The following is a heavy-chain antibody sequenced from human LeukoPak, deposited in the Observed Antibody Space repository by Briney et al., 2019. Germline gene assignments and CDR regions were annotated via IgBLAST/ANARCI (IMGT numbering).Heavy chain of an antibody. J-gene: IGHJ5*02. D-gene: IGHD1-14*01. CDR2: INHSGST. V-gene: IGHV4-34*01. CDR3: TSQTVARWFDP. Sequence: SETLSLTCAVYGGSFSGYYWSWIRQPPGKGLEWIGEINHSGSTNYNPSLKSRVTISVDTSKNQFSLKLSSVTAADTAVYYCTSQTVARWFDPWGQGTLVTVS. CDR1: GGSFSGYY.